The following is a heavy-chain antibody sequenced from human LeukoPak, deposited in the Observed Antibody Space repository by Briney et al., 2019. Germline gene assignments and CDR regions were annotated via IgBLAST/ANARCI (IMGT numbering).Heavy chain of an antibody. D-gene: IGHD4/OR15-4a*01. CDR2: IIPIFGTA. J-gene: IGHJ4*02. V-gene: IGHV1-69*06. CDR1: GGTFSTYA. Sequence: SVKVSCTASGGTFSTYAISWVRQAPGQGLEWMGGIIPIFGTANYAQKFQGRVTITADKSTSTAYMELSSLRSEDTAVYYCARRAGAYSHPYDYWGQGTLVTVSS. CDR3: ARRAGAYSHPYDY.